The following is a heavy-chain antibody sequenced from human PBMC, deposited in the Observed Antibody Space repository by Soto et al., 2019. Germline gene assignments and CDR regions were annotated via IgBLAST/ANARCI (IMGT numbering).Heavy chain of an antibody. Sequence: PGGSLRLSCAASGFTFSNYAMSWVRQAPGKGLEWVSVIPYDGSSKYYADSVKGRFTISRDNSKNTLSPQMNSLRAEDTAVYYCSKDSDRYYYGSGSYYPLDGMDVWGQGTTVTVSS. CDR1: GFTFSNYA. CDR2: IPYDGSSK. J-gene: IGHJ6*02. D-gene: IGHD3-10*01. CDR3: SKDSDRYYYGSGSYYPLDGMDV. V-gene: IGHV3-30*18.